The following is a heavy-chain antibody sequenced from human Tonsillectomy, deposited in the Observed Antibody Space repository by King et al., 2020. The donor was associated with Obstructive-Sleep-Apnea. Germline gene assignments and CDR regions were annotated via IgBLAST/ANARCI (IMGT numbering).Heavy chain of an antibody. V-gene: IGHV3-21*01. CDR3: ARGKLDCYDSSGYPRWYYFDY. D-gene: IGHD3-22*01. CDR2: ISSSSSYI. Sequence: QLVQSGGGLVKPGGSLRLSCAASGFTFSSYSMNWVRQAPGKGLEWASSISSSSSYIYYADSVKGRFTISRDNAKNSLYLQMNSLRAEDTAVYYCARGKLDCYDSSGYPRWYYFDYWGQGTLVTVSS. J-gene: IGHJ4*02. CDR1: GFTFSSYS.